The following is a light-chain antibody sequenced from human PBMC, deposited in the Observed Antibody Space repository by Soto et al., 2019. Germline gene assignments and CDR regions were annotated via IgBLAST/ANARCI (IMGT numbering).Light chain of an antibody. CDR1: QSVSSSY. CDR2: GAS. V-gene: IGKV3-20*01. Sequence: EIVLTQSPHTLSLSPGERATLSCTASQSVSSSYLAWYQQKPGQAPRLLIYGASSRATGIPDRFSGSGSGTDFTLTISRLELEDFAVYYCQQYGTSPPYTFGQGTKLEIK. CDR3: QQYGTSPPYT. J-gene: IGKJ2*01.